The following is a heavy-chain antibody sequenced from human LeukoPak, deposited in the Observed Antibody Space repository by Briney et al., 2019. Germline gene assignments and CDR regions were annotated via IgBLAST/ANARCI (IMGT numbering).Heavy chain of an antibody. D-gene: IGHD5-18*01. CDR2: IDPSDSET. Sequence: GESLKISCKASGYSFTSYRIGWVRQMPGKGLEWMGIIDPSDSETRYTPSFQGQVTISVDKSLTTADLQWNSLKASDTAMYYCARQTAMGRSGDYWGQGTLVTVPS. CDR1: GYSFTSYR. J-gene: IGHJ4*02. V-gene: IGHV5-51*01. CDR3: ARQTAMGRSGDY.